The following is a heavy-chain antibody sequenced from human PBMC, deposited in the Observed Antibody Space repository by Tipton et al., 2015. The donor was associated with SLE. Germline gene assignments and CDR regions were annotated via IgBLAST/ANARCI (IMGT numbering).Heavy chain of an antibody. J-gene: IGHJ4*02. Sequence: LVKPTQTLSLTCTVSGGSISSDDYYWTWIRQHPGKGLEWIGHMSYSGSTYYNPSLKSRITISVDTSKNHFSLKLSSVTAADTAVYYCARGGVGGYDYFDHWGQGTLVTVSS. CDR1: GGSISSDDYY. CDR2: MSYSGST. CDR3: ARGGVGGYDYFDH. D-gene: IGHD5-12*01. V-gene: IGHV4-31*03.